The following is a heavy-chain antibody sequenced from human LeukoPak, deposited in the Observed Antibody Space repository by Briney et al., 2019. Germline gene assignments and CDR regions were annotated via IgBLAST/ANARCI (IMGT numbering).Heavy chain of an antibody. D-gene: IGHD2-2*02. V-gene: IGHV4-34*01. CDR1: GGSFSGYY. CDR2: INHSGST. CDR3: ARGRYCSSTSCYTDFDY. Sequence: PSETLSLTCAVYGGSFSGYYWSWIRQPPGKGLEWIGEINHSGSTNYNPSLKSRVTISVDTSKNQFFLKLSSVTAADTAVYYCARGRYCSSTSCYTDFDYWGQGTLVTVSS. J-gene: IGHJ4*02.